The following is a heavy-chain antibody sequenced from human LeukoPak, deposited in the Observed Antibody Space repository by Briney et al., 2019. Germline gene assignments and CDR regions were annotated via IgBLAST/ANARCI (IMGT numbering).Heavy chain of an antibody. V-gene: IGHV3-33*01. CDR3: AWESGYKSTFDI. CDR2: IWYDGSNK. CDR1: GFTFSSYG. J-gene: IGHJ3*02. Sequence: GGSLRLSCAASGFTFSSYGMHWVRQAPGKGLEWVAVIWYDGSNKYYADSVKGRFTISRDNSKSTLYLQMNSLRAEDTAVYYCAWESGYKSTFDIWGQGTTVTVSS. D-gene: IGHD5-12*01.